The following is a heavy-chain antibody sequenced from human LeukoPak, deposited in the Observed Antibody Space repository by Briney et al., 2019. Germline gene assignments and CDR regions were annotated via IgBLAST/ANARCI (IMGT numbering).Heavy chain of an antibody. J-gene: IGHJ6*03. CDR1: GFTFSSYG. Sequence: GGSLRLSCAASGFTFSSYGMHWVRQASGKGLEWVAFIRYDGSNKYYADSVKGRFTISRDNSKNTLYLQMNSLRAEDTAVYYCAKVGGDYGFYYYYYMDVWGKGTTVTVSS. D-gene: IGHD4-17*01. V-gene: IGHV3-30*02. CDR3: AKVGGDYGFYYYYYMDV. CDR2: IRYDGSNK.